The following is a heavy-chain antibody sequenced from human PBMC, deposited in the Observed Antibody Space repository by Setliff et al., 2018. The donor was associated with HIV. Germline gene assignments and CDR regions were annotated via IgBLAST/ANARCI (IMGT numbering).Heavy chain of an antibody. D-gene: IGHD3-16*01. CDR2: IYTSGSTRST. V-gene: IGHV4-61*09. CDR1: GGSISSGSYY. J-gene: IGHJ3*02. CDR3: ARELGASPHDVFDI. Sequence: SETLSLTCTVSGGSISSGSYYWNWIRQPAGKGLEWVGHIYTSGSTRSTNYNPSLKSRITISVDTSKNQFSLKLNSVTAADTAVYCCARELGASPHDVFDIWGQGTMVTVSS.